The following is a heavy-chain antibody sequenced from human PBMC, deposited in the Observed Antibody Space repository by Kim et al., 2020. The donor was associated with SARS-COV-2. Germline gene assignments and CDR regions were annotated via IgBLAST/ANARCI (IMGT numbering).Heavy chain of an antibody. V-gene: IGHV3-72*01. J-gene: IGHJ4*02. Sequence: GGSLRLSCAASGFTFSEHYMDWVRQAPGKGLEWVGRVRNRGNLYSTEYAASVKGRFTISRDDSKNSVYLQMNSLKIDDTDVYYCVKGGEFSDAWYDYWGQGTLITVSS. CDR1: GFTFSEHY. CDR3: VKGGEFSDAWYDY. CDR2: VRNRGNLYST. D-gene: IGHD3-10*01.